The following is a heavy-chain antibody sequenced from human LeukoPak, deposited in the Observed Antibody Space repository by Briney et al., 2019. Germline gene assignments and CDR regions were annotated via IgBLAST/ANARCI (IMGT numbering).Heavy chain of an antibody. CDR1: GGSFSGYY. V-gene: IGHV4-34*01. CDR2: INHSGST. D-gene: IGHD6-13*01. Sequence: PSETLSLTCAVYGGSFSGYYWSWIRQPPGKGLEWIGEINHSGSTNYNPSLKSRVTISVDTSKNQFSLKLSSVTAADTAVYYCARDERGSSWLIDYWGQGTLVTVSS. CDR3: ARDERGSSWLIDY. J-gene: IGHJ4*02.